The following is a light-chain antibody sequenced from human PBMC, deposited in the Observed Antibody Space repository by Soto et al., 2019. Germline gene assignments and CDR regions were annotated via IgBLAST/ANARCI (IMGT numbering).Light chain of an antibody. CDR3: CSYAGSSTYVV. Sequence: QSVLTQPASVSGSPGQSITISCTGTSSDVGSYNLVSWYQQHPGKAPKLMIYEGSKRHSGVSNRFSGSKSGNTASLTISGLQAEDEADYHCCSYAGSSTYVVFGGGTKLTVL. CDR2: EGS. V-gene: IGLV2-23*01. J-gene: IGLJ2*01. CDR1: SSDVGSYNL.